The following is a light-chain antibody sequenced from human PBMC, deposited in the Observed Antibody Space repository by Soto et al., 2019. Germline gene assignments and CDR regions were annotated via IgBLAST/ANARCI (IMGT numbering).Light chain of an antibody. CDR2: LNSDGSH. J-gene: IGLJ2*01. V-gene: IGLV4-69*01. CDR1: SGHSSYA. CDR3: QTWDTGIVV. Sequence: QPVLTQSPSASASLGASVKLTCTLSSGHSSYAIAWHQQQPEKGPRYLMKLNSDGSHSKGDGIPDRFSGSSSGAERYLTISSLQSEDEADYYCQTWDTGIVVFGGGTKLTVL.